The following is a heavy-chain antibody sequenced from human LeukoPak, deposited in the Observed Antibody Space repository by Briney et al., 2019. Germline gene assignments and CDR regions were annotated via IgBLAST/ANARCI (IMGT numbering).Heavy chain of an antibody. D-gene: IGHD3-3*01. CDR1: GFTFSIYA. CDR3: AKRYYDFPLDY. CDR2: ISANGGET. V-gene: IGHV3-23*01. J-gene: IGHJ4*02. Sequence: TGGSLRLSCAASGFTFSIYAMNWVRQAPGKGLEWVSSISANGGETHYADSVKGRFTISRDNSKNTLYLQINNPRVEDTAVYYSAKRYYDFPLDYWGQGTLVTVSS.